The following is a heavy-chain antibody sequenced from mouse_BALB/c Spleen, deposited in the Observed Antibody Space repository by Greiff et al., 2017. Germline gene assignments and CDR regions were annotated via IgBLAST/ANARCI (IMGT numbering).Heavy chain of an antibody. CDR1: GYSITSGYY. J-gene: IGHJ4*01. CDR2: ISYDGSN. Sequence: EVKLQESGPGLVKPSQSLSLTCSVTGYSITSGYYWNWIRQFPGNKLEWMGYISYDGSNNYNPSLKNRISITRDTSKNQFFLKLNSVTTEDTATYYCARVGFYWGQGTSVTVSS. CDR3: ARVGFY. D-gene: IGHD1-1*02. V-gene: IGHV3-6*02.